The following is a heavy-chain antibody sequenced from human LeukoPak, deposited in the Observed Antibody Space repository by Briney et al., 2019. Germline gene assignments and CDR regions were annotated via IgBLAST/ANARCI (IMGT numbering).Heavy chain of an antibody. J-gene: IGHJ4*02. V-gene: IGHV4-34*01. CDR2: INHSGST. Sequence: PSETLSLTCAVYGGSFSGYYWSWIRRPPGKGLEWIGEINHSGSTNYNPSLKSRVTISVDTSKNQFSLKLSSVTAADTAVYYCARVEGYYDFWSGGWCDFDYWGQGTLVTVSS. CDR3: ARVEGYYDFWSGGWCDFDY. CDR1: GGSFSGYY. D-gene: IGHD3-3*01.